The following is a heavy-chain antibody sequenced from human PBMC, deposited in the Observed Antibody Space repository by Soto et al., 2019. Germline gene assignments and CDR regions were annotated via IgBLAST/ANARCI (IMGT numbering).Heavy chain of an antibody. D-gene: IGHD1-26*01. CDR2: ISSGSAYI. V-gene: IGHV3-21*06. CDR3: ARDQGGSYDSWFDP. J-gene: IGHJ5*02. CDR1: TFSMYS. Sequence: EVQVVESGGGLVKPGGSLRLSCTFTFSMYSMNWVRQAPGKGLEWVASISSGSAYIKYAESVKGRFTISRDNAKNSLHLQMNSLRAEDTAIYHCARDQGGSYDSWFDPWGQATLVTVSS.